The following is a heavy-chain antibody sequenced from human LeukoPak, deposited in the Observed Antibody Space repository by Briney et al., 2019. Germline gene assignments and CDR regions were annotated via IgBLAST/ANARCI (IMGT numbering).Heavy chain of an antibody. CDR3: AKDLGSNPGY. J-gene: IGHJ4*02. D-gene: IGHD4-23*01. Sequence: SETLSLTCTVSGYSISSGYYWGWIRQPPGKGLEWIGSIYHSGSTYYNPSLRSRVTMSIDKSQDQFYLHLQSVTAADTAMYFCAKDLGSNPGYWGQGTLVIVSS. CDR1: GYSISSGYY. V-gene: IGHV4-38-2*02. CDR2: IYHSGST.